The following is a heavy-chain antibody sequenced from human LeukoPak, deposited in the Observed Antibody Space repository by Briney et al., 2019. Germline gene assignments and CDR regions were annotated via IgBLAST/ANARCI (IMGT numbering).Heavy chain of an antibody. Sequence: GGSLRLSCAASGFTFSSYSMNWVRQAPGKGLEWVSYISSSSSTIYYADSVKGRFTISRDNAKNSLYLQMNSLRAEDTAVYYCARGYYYDSSGYYSFFDYWGQGTLVTVSS. D-gene: IGHD3-22*01. CDR1: GFTFSSYS. J-gene: IGHJ4*02. CDR3: ARGYYYDSSGYYSFFDY. CDR2: ISSSSSTI. V-gene: IGHV3-48*01.